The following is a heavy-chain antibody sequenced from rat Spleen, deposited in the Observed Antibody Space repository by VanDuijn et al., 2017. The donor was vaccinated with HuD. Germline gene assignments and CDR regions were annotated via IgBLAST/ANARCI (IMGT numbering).Heavy chain of an antibody. V-gene: IGHV5-22*01. CDR1: GFTFSNYG. CDR2: ISYEGSST. CDR3: ARQVRGVMDA. J-gene: IGHJ4*01. Sequence: EVQLVESGGGLVQPGRSLKLSCAASGFTFSNYGMHWIRQAPKKGLEWVASISYEGSSTYYGDSVKGRFTISRDPAQNTLYLQMDSLRSEDTATYYCARQVRGVMDAWGQGASVTVSS. D-gene: IGHD4-1*01.